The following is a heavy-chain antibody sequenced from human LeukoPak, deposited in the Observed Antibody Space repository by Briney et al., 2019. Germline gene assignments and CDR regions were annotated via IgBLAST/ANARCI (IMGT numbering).Heavy chain of an antibody. D-gene: IGHD3-22*01. J-gene: IGHJ3*02. CDR3: ARDPYDTSANDAFDI. Sequence: SETLSLTCTVSGGSISSGTYYWNWIRQPAGKGLEWIGRIYTSGSTNYNPSLKSRVTISMDTSKNQFSLKLTSVTAADTAMYYCARDPYDTSANDAFDIWGQRTMVSVSS. CDR2: IYTSGST. V-gene: IGHV4-61*02. CDR1: GGSISSGTYY.